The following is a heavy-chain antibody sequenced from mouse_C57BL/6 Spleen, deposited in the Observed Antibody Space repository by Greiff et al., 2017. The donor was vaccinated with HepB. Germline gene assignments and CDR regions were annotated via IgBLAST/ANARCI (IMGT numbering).Heavy chain of an antibody. CDR2: IYPGSGST. D-gene: IGHD2-4*01. J-gene: IGHJ4*01. CDR1: GYTFTSYW. CDR3: ARTPARDYAGALDY. Sequence: VQLQQPGAELVKPGASVKMSCKASGYTFTSYWITWVKQRPGQGLEWIGDIYPGSGSTNYNEKFKSKATLTVDTSSSTAYMQLSSLTSEDSAVYYCARTPARDYAGALDYWGQGTSVTVSS. V-gene: IGHV1-55*01.